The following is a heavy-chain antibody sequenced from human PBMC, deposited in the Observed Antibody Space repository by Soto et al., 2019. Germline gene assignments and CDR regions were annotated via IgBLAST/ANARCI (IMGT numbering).Heavy chain of an antibody. J-gene: IGHJ6*02. V-gene: IGHV3-23*01. CDR2: ISGSSGNST. D-gene: IGHD2-21*01. CDR1: GFTFSHYG. CDR3: AEHPFCGGYYYSGMDV. Sequence: EVQLLESGGGLVQPGGSLRLSCAASGFTFSHYGMNWVRQAPGKGLEWVSFISGSSGNSTSYADSVKGRFTVSRDNSKNTLYRQKSSRRAENTAVYYCAEHPFCGGYYYSGMDVWGQGTTVTVSS.